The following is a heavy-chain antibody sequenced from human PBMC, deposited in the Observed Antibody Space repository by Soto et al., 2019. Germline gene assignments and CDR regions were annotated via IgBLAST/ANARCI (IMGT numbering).Heavy chain of an antibody. V-gene: IGHV3-74*01. Sequence: LRLSCAASGFTFQNYWMNWVRQAPGKGLVWVSRINSDGSSTNYADSVRGRFTISRDNARNTLYLQLTSLRTEDTAVYYCARIDFWSGMDVWGRGTTVTVSS. CDR3: ARIDFWSGMDV. CDR1: GFTFQNYW. CDR2: INSDGSST. D-gene: IGHD3-3*01. J-gene: IGHJ6*02.